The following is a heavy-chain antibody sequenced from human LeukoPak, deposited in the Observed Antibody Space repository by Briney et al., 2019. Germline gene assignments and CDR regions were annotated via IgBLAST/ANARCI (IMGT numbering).Heavy chain of an antibody. D-gene: IGHD2-2*01. CDR1: GGSISSYY. CDR3: ARVGYCSSTSCINAAAAGKPVYYYMDV. V-gene: IGHV4-59*12. CDR2: IYYSGST. Sequence: PSETLSLTCTVSGGSISSYYWSWIRQPPGKGLEWIGHIYYSGSTNYNPSLKSRVTISVDTSKNQFSLKLSSVTAAGTAVYYCARVGYCSSTSCINAAAAGKPVYYYMDVWGKGTTVTISS. J-gene: IGHJ6*03.